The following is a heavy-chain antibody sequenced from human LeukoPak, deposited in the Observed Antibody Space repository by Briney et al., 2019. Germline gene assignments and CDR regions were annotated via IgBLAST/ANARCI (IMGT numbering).Heavy chain of an antibody. CDR2: ISAYNGNT. J-gene: IGHJ5*02. CDR1: GYTFTSYG. CDR3: ARAHDYGDYHGWFDP. D-gene: IGHD4-17*01. V-gene: IGHV1-18*01. Sequence: ASVKVSCKASGYTFTSYGISWVRQAPGRGLEWMGWISAYNGNTNYAQKLQGRVTMTTDTSTSTAYMELRSLRSDDTAVYYCARAHDYGDYHGWFDPWGQGTLVTVSS.